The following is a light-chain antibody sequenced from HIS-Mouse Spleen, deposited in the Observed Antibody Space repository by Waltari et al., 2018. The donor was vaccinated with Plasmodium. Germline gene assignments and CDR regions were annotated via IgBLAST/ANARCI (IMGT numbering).Light chain of an antibody. CDR3: QQYNNWSFT. Sequence: EIVMTQSPATLSVSPGERATLSCRASQSVSSNLAWYQQKPGQAPRLRIYGASTRATGIPARFSCRGSGTEFTLTISSLQSEDLAVYYCQQYNNWSFTFGPGTKVDIK. V-gene: IGKV3-15*01. CDR2: GAS. CDR1: QSVSSN. J-gene: IGKJ3*01.